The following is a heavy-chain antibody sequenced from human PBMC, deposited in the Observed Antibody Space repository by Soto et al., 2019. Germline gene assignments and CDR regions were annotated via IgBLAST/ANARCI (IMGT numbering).Heavy chain of an antibody. D-gene: IGHD6-13*01. CDR3: AREMPSTAAAYFYYGLNV. CDR2: IVPVFPSV. J-gene: IGHJ6*02. CDR1: GGAFNNYA. V-gene: IGHV1-69*13. Sequence: GASVKVSCKASGGAFNNYAIYWVRQAPGQGLEWLGTIVPVFPSVYYAPRFQGRLTITADGSTDTVYMMLTSLKSEDTAVYYCAREMPSTAAAYFYYGLNVCGHGTSVTVSS.